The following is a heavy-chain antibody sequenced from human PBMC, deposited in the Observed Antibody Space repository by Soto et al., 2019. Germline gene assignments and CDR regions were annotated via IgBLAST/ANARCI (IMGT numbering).Heavy chain of an antibody. J-gene: IGHJ4*02. V-gene: IGHV1-46*01. D-gene: IGHD6-19*01. Sequence: QVQLVQSGAEVKKPGASVKVSCKASGYTFTSYYMHWVRQAPGQGLQWMGIINPSGGSTSYAQKFQGRVTMTKETPTSTVYMELSSLRSEDTAVYYCAREARGAGTYDYWGQGTLVTVSS. CDR3: AREARGAGTYDY. CDR2: INPSGGST. CDR1: GYTFTSYY.